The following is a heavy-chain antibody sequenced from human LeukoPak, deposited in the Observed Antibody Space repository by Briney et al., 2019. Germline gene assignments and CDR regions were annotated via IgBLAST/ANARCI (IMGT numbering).Heavy chain of an antibody. CDR1: GFTFSDYW. CDR3: ARVRITRANWFDP. V-gene: IGHV3-74*01. D-gene: IGHD2-2*01. CDR2: ILGDASSA. J-gene: IGHJ5*02. Sequence: PGGSLRLSCAASGFTFSDYWMLWVRQAPGKGLVWVSRILGDASSASYADSVKGRFTISRDIAKNTLYLQMNSLRAEDTAVYYCARVRITRANWFDPWGQGTLVTVSS.